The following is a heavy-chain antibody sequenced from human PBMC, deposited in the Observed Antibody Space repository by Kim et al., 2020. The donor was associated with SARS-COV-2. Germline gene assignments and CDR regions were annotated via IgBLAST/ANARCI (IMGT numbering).Heavy chain of an antibody. V-gene: IGHV1-2*02. J-gene: IGHJ4*02. CDR3: ARGERGEVCTSTSCFDFDY. CDR1: GYTFTDYY. Sequence: ASVKVSCKASGYTFTDYYMHWVRQAPGQGLEWMGWINPDSDVTSYVEKFQGRVTMTRDTSISTAYMDLSRLRSDDTAVYYCARGERGEVCTSTSCFDFDYWGQGALVAVSS. D-gene: IGHD2-2*01. CDR2: INPDSDVT.